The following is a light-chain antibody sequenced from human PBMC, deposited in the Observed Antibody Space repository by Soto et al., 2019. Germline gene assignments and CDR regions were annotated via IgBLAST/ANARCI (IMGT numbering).Light chain of an antibody. CDR3: QQLSNYPLT. Sequence: EIVLTQSPATLSLSPGERATLSCRASQSISSQLAWYQQKPGQAPRLLIHDASNRATGIPARFSGSGSSTDFTLTISSLEPEDFATYYCQQLSNYPLTFGGGTKVEIK. J-gene: IGKJ4*01. CDR1: QSISSQ. V-gene: IGKV3-11*01. CDR2: DAS.